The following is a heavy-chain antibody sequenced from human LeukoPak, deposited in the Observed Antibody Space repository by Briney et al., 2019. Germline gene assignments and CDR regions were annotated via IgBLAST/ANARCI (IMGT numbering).Heavy chain of an antibody. Sequence: PGGSLRLSCAASGFTFSSYAMSWVRQAPGKGLEWVSAISGSGGSTYYADSVKGRFTISRDNSKNTLYLQMNSLRAEDTAVYYYAKGQSRYSYGYYFDYWGQGTLVTVSS. CDR2: ISGSGGST. CDR3: AKGQSRYSYGYYFDY. CDR1: GFTFSSYA. D-gene: IGHD5-18*01. J-gene: IGHJ4*02. V-gene: IGHV3-23*01.